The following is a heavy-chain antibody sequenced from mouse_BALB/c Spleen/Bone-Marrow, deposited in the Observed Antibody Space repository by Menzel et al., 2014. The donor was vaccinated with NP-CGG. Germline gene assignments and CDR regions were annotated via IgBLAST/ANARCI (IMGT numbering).Heavy chain of an antibody. CDR3: ARLGYYGSFAY. CDR2: INPDSSTI. J-gene: IGHJ3*01. Sequence: VQLQQSGGGLVQPGGSLKLSCAASGFDFSRYWMSWVRQAPGKGLEWIGEINPDSSTINYTPSLKDKFIISRDNAKNTLYLQMSKVRSEDTALYYCARLGYYGSFAYWGRGTLVTVSA. V-gene: IGHV4-1*02. D-gene: IGHD1-2*01. CDR1: GFDFSRYW.